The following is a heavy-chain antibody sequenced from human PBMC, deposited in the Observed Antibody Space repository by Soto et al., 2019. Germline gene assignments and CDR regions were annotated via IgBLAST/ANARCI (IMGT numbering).Heavy chain of an antibody. V-gene: IGHV3-21*01. D-gene: IGHD2-15*01. CDR1: SFSMYS. CDR3: TRDQGGSYDSWFDP. J-gene: IGHJ5*02. Sequence: EVQVVESGGGLVKPGGALRLSCNFSFSMYSMDWVRQAPGKGLEWVASISSGSAFIKYADSVKGRFTISRDNAKKSVSLQMDSLRVEDTAMNYCTRDQGGSYDSWFDPWGRGTLVTVSS. CDR2: ISSGSAFI.